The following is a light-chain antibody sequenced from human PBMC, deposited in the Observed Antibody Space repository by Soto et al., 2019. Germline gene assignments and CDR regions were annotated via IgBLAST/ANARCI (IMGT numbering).Light chain of an antibody. J-gene: IGKJ1*01. CDR1: QSLNMW. Sequence: DIHMTQSHSTLSASVGDRVTITCGASQSLNMWLAWYQQKPGKAPNLLIYKTSSLESGVPSRFSGSGSGTEFTLTISSLQPDDFATYYCQHWTDYSWTFGQGTKVEVK. CDR2: KTS. V-gene: IGKV1-5*03. CDR3: QHWTDYSWT.